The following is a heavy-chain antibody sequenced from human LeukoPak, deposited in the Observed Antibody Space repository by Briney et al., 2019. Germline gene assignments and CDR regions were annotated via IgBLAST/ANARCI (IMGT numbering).Heavy chain of an antibody. Sequence: PGVSLRLSCAAAGFTFSSYWMSWVRQAPGKGLEWVANIKQDGSEKYYVDSVKGRFTISRDNAKNSLYLQMNSLRAEDTAVYYCARDGLSDIVVVVAAFDYCGQGTLVTVSS. V-gene: IGHV3-7*01. CDR3: ARDGLSDIVVVVAAFDY. CDR1: GFTFSSYW. CDR2: IKQDGSEK. D-gene: IGHD2-15*01. J-gene: IGHJ4*02.